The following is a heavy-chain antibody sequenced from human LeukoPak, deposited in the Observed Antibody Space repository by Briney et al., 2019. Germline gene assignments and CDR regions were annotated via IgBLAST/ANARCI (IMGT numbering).Heavy chain of an antibody. Sequence: SETLSLTCTVSGGSISSYYWSWIRQPPGKGLEWIGYIYYSGSTNYNPSLKSRVTISVDTSKNQFSLKLSSVTAADTAVYHCARIGTYYDFWSASYYFDYWGQGTLVTVSS. CDR1: GGSISSYY. V-gene: IGHV4-59*01. D-gene: IGHD3-3*01. CDR3: ARIGTYYDFWSASYYFDY. J-gene: IGHJ4*02. CDR2: IYYSGST.